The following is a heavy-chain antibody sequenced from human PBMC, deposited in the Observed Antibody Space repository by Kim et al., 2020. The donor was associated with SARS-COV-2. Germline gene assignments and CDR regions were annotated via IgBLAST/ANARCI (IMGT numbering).Heavy chain of an antibody. D-gene: IGHD4-17*01. CDR2: ISWNSGTI. J-gene: IGHJ6*02. Sequence: GGSLRLSCAGSRFTFDDYAMHWVRQAPGKGLEWVSGISWNSGTIGYADSVKGRFTISRDNAKNSLYLQMNSLRAEDTALYYCAKDRAVRYYFYAMDVWGQGTTVTVSS. V-gene: IGHV3-9*01. CDR1: RFTFDDYA. CDR3: AKDRAVRYYFYAMDV.